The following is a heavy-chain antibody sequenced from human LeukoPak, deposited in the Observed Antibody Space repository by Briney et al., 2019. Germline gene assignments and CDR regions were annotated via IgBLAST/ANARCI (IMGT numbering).Heavy chain of an antibody. CDR3: ARDTDGSLDY. Sequence: GRSLRLSCAVSGFTFSNSWMAWVRQAPGKGLEWVANKKQDGSTKHYAQSLKGRFTNSRDNPKSSVYVQMNSLRADDTAVYYCARDTDGSLDYWGQGILVTVAS. J-gene: IGHJ4*02. V-gene: IGHV3-7*01. CDR2: KKQDGSTK. D-gene: IGHD1-26*01. CDR1: GFTFSNSW.